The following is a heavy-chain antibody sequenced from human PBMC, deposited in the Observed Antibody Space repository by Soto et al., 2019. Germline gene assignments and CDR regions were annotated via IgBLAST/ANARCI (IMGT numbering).Heavy chain of an antibody. V-gene: IGHV5-51*01. Sequence: GESLKISLKGAGYSFTIYWIGLVREMRGKVLEWMGIIYPGDSDTRYSPSFQGQVTISADKSISTAYLQWSSLKASDTAMYYCARLGQQWLVLNYYYGMDVWGQGTTVTVS. CDR3: ARLGQQWLVLNYYYGMDV. CDR1: GYSFTIYW. D-gene: IGHD6-19*01. J-gene: IGHJ6*02. CDR2: IYPGDSDT.